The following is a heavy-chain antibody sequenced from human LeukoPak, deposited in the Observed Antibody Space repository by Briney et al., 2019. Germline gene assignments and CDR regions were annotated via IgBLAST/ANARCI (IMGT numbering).Heavy chain of an antibody. J-gene: IGHJ4*02. Sequence: GGSLRLSCAASGFTFSSYAMHWVRQAPGQGLEYVSDISSNGGSTYYANSVKGRFTISRDNSKNTLYLQMGSLRAEDMAVYYCARDPGIAVAAYFFDYWGQGTLVTVSS. CDR1: GFTFSSYA. CDR3: ARDPGIAVAAYFFDY. V-gene: IGHV3-64*01. D-gene: IGHD6-19*01. CDR2: ISSNGGST.